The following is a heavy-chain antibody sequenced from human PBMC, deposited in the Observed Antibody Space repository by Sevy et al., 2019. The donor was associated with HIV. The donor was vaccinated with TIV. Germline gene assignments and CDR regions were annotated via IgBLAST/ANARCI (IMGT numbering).Heavy chain of an antibody. V-gene: IGHV3-66*01. CDR3: ARDRYYDASGYYYYYYGMDV. CDR1: GLSVSDNY. CDR2: FYSDGRT. Sequence: GGSLRLSCAGSGLSVSDNYMNWVRQAPGKGLELVSVFYSDGRTYDADSVKGRFTISRDNSKNTLYLHMSNLRPEDTAVYYCARDRYYDASGYYYYYYGMDVWGQGTTVTVSS. J-gene: IGHJ6*02. D-gene: IGHD3-22*01.